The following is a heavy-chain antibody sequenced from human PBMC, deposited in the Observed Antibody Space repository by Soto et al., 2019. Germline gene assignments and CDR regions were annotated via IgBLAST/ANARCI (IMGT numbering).Heavy chain of an antibody. Sequence: ESLKISCNASGYDFARTWIGWVRQLPGKGLDWLGIIYPGDSETRYSPSFRGQVTFSVDMSISTAYLQWSSLKTSDIAIYYCARLVGAYASYFDHWGQGTRVTVSS. CDR1: GYDFARTW. J-gene: IGHJ4*02. CDR3: ARLVGAYASYFDH. CDR2: IYPGDSET. D-gene: IGHD5-12*01. V-gene: IGHV5-51*01.